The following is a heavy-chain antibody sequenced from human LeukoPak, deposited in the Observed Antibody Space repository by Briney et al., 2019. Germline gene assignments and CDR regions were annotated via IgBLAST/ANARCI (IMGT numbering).Heavy chain of an antibody. V-gene: IGHV4-59*10. D-gene: IGHD3-22*01. J-gene: IGHJ4*02. CDR1: GGSFSGYY. Sequence: SETLSLTCAVYGGSFSGYYWSWIRQPAGKGLEWIGRIYTSGSTIYNPSLNSRVTMSVDTSKNQFSLKLSSVTAADTAIYSCARGSLDSSGQYFLDYWGQGTLVTVSS. CDR3: ARGSLDSSGQYFLDY. CDR2: IYTSGST.